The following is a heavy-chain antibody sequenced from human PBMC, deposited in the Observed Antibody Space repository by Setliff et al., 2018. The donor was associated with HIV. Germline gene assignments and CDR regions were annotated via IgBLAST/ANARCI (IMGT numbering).Heavy chain of an antibody. CDR1: GFTFSSYW. J-gene: IGHJ2*01. Sequence: GSLRLSCAASGFTFSSYWMSWVRQAPGKRLEWVANIKQDGSEKYYVDSVKGRFTISRDNAKNSLYLQMNSLRAEDTAVYYCARDGIAAAYYWYFDLWGRGTLVTVSS. CDR2: IKQDGSEK. CDR3: ARDGIAAAYYWYFDL. V-gene: IGHV3-7*01. D-gene: IGHD6-13*01.